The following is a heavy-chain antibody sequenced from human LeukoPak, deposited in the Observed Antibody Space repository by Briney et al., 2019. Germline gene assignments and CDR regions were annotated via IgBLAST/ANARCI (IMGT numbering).Heavy chain of an antibody. CDR2: ISSSSSYI. Sequence: GGSLRLSCAASGFTFSSYSMNWVRQAPGKGLEWVSSISSSSSYIYYADSVKGRFTISRDNAKNSLYLQMNSLRAEDTAVYYCARIPYSSSWYYPVVDYYYYMDVWGKGTTVTVSS. V-gene: IGHV3-21*01. CDR3: ARIPYSSSWYYPVVDYYYYMDV. J-gene: IGHJ6*03. CDR1: GFTFSSYS. D-gene: IGHD6-13*01.